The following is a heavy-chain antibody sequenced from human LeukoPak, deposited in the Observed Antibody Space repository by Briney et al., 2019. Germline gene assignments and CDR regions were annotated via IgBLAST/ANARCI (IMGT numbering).Heavy chain of an antibody. CDR3: AKSTRAVMAMMDV. V-gene: IGHV3-21*01. CDR1: GFTFSSYG. J-gene: IGHJ6*04. CDR2: ISSRSTYI. Sequence: GGSLRLSCAASGFTFSSYGMSWVRQAPGKGLEWVSSISSRSTYIYYADSVKGRFTISRDNAKNSLCLQMNSLRAEDTAVYFCAKSTRAVMAMMDVWGKGTTVTVSS. D-gene: IGHD3-16*01.